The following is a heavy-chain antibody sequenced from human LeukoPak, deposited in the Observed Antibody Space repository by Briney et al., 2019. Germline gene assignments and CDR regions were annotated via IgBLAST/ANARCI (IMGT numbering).Heavy chain of an antibody. D-gene: IGHD4-17*01. V-gene: IGHV3-9*01. CDR3: ARDIGDYGDYGVDY. J-gene: IGHJ4*02. Sequence: GGSLRLSCAASGFTFDDYAMHWVRQAPGKGLEWVSGISWNSGSIGYADSVKGRFAISRDNAKSSLYLQMNSLRAEDTALYYCARDIGDYGDYGVDYWGQGTLVTVSS. CDR2: ISWNSGSI. CDR1: GFTFDDYA.